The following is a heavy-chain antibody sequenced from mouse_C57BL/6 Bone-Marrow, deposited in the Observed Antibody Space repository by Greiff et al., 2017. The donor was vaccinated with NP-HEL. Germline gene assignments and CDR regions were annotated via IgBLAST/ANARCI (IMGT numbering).Heavy chain of an antibody. V-gene: IGHV2-9-1*01. CDR2: IWTGGGT. Sequence: VKLVESGPGLVAPSKSLSITCTVSGFSLTSYAISWVRQPPGKGLEWLGVIWTGGGTNYNSALKSRLSISKDNSKSQVFLKMNSLQTDDTARYYCARNIDYYTNAMDYWGQGTSVTVSS. D-gene: IGHD1-1*01. CDR3: ARNIDYYTNAMDY. J-gene: IGHJ4*01. CDR1: GFSLTSYA.